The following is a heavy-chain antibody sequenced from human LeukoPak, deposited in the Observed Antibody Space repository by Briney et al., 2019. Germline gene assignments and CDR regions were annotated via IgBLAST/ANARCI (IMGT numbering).Heavy chain of an antibody. CDR3: AKVGVMRSSGWFGGDYFDF. CDR2: ITGSGGST. Sequence: GGSLRLSCAVSGFTFSNYAMNWVSQAPGKGLEWVSVITGSGGSTYYADSVKGRFIISRDNSKNTLFLQMNSLRAEDTAVYYCAKVGVMRSSGWFGGDYFDFWGQGALVTVSS. CDR1: GFTFSNYA. D-gene: IGHD6-19*01. V-gene: IGHV3-23*01. J-gene: IGHJ4*02.